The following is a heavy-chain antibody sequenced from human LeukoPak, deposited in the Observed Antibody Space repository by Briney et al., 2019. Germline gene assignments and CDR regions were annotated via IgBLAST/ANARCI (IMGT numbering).Heavy chain of an antibody. J-gene: IGHJ4*02. D-gene: IGHD3-10*01. CDR3: ARQGLLWLGEPLDY. V-gene: IGHV3-21*01. Sequence: PGGSLRLSCAASGFTFSSYSMNWVRQAPGKGLEWVSSISSSSSYIYYADSVKGRFTISRDNAKNSLYLQMNSLRAEDTAVYYCARQGLLWLGEPLDYWGQGTLVTVSS. CDR2: ISSSSSYI. CDR1: GFTFSSYS.